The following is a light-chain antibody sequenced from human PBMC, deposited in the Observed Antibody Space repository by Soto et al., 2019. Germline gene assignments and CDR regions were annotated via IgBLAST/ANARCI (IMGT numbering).Light chain of an antibody. CDR2: TIS. CDR3: MQATYFPRT. CDR1: QSLAHRNGNTY. Sequence: ETVMTQIPLSSPVTLGQPASISCRSSQSLAHRNGNTYLSWLQQRPGQPPRLLIYTISNRLSGVPDRFSGSGAGTDFTLKISRVEAEDVGIYYCMQATYFPRTFGQGTKVDIK. V-gene: IGKV2-24*01. J-gene: IGKJ1*01.